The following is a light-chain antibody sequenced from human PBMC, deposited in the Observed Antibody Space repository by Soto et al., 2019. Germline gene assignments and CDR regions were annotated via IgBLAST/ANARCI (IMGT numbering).Light chain of an antibody. J-gene: IGKJ4*01. V-gene: IGKV3-15*01. CDR2: GAS. CDR1: QSVSSN. Sequence: EIVMTQSPATLSVSPGERATLSCRASQSVSSNLAWYQQKPGQAPRLLIYGASTRATGIPASFSGSGSGTEFTLTISSLQSEDFAVYYWQQYNNWPFFGGGTKVEIK. CDR3: QQYNNWPF.